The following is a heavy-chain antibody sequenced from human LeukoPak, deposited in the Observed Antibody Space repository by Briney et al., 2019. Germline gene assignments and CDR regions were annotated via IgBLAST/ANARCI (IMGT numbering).Heavy chain of an antibody. CDR3: ARRRYCSSTSCYTDWFDP. V-gene: IGHV1-2*02. Sequence: ASVKVSCKASGYTFTGYYMHWVRQAPGQGLEWMGWINPNSGGTNYAQKFQGRVTMTRDTSISTVYMELSKLRSDDTAVYYCARRRYCSSTSCYTDWFDPWGQGTLVTVSS. CDR2: INPNSGGT. D-gene: IGHD2-2*02. J-gene: IGHJ5*02. CDR1: GYTFTGYY.